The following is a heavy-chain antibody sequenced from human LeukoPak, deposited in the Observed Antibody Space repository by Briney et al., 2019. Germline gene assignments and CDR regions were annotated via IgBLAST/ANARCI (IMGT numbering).Heavy chain of an antibody. CDR2: IYYSGST. V-gene: IGHV4-39*01. CDR1: GGSISSSSYY. J-gene: IGHJ4*02. Sequence: SETLSLTCTVSGGSISSSSYYWGWIRQPPGKGLEWIGSIYYSGSTYYNPSLKSRVTISVDTSKNQFSLKLSSVTAADTAVYYCARHLGITMVRGVVGYWGQGTLVTVSS. D-gene: IGHD3-10*01. CDR3: ARHLGITMVRGVVGY.